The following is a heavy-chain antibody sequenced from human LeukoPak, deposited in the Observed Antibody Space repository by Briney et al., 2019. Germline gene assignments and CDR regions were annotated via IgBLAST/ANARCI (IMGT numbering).Heavy chain of an antibody. CDR3: ARRRRYYDSSGYYYAYFDY. J-gene: IGHJ4*02. CDR2: IYTSGST. Sequence: PSETLSLTCTVSGGSISSGSYYWSWIRQPAGKGLEWIGRIYTSGSTNYNPSLKSRVTISVDTSKNQFSLKLSSVTAADTAVYYCARRRRYYDSSGYYYAYFDYWGQETLVTVSS. CDR1: GGSISSGSYY. V-gene: IGHV4-61*02. D-gene: IGHD3-22*01.